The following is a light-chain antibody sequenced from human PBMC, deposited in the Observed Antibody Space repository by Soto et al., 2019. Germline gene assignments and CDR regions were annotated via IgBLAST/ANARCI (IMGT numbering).Light chain of an antibody. CDR1: QTISSW. V-gene: IGKV1-5*03. J-gene: IGKJ1*01. Sequence: DIQMTQSPSTLSGSVGDRVTITCRASQTISSWLAWYQQKPGKAPKLLIYKASTLKSGVPSRFSGSGSGTGFTLTISSLQPDDFATYYCQHYHSYSEAFGQGTKVDIK. CDR3: QHYHSYSEA. CDR2: KAS.